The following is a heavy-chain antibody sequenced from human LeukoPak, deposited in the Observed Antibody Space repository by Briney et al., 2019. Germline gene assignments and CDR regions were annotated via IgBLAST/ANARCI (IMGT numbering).Heavy chain of an antibody. Sequence: PSETLSLTCTVSGGSISVYYWSWIRQPAGKGLEWLGRIYTTGSTNYNPSLRSRVTMSVDTSKNQFSLQLSSVTAADTAVYYCARDYCGGDCYTSYHYYYMDVWGKGTTVTVSS. CDR3: ARDYCGGDCYTSYHYYYMDV. J-gene: IGHJ6*03. CDR1: GGSISVYY. D-gene: IGHD2-21*02. CDR2: IYTTGST. V-gene: IGHV4-4*07.